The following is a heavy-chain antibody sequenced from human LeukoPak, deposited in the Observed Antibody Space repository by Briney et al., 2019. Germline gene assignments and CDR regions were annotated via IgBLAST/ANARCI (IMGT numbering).Heavy chain of an antibody. D-gene: IGHD3-9*01. CDR1: GYIFTSYD. CDR3: ARAFDWDHDAFDI. Sequence: ASVKVSCKASGYIFTSYDINWVRQATGQGLEWMGWMNPNSGNTGYAQKFQGRVTMTRNTSISTAYMELSSLRSEDTAVYYCARAFDWDHDAFDIWGQGTMVTVSS. V-gene: IGHV1-8*01. CDR2: MNPNSGNT. J-gene: IGHJ3*02.